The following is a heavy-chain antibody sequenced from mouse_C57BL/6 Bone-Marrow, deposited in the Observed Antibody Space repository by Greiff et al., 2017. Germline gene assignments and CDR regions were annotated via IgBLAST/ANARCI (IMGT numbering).Heavy chain of an antibody. D-gene: IGHD2-4*01. CDR1: GFSFNTYA. Sequence: VQLVESGGGLVQPKGSLKLSCAASGFSFNTYAMNWVRQAPGKGLEWVARIRSKSNNYATYYADSVKDRFTISRDDSESMLYLQMNNLKTEDTAMYYCVRHAYDYDGGFDYWGQGTTLTVSS. CDR2: IRSKSNNYAT. V-gene: IGHV10-1*01. CDR3: VRHAYDYDGGFDY. J-gene: IGHJ2*01.